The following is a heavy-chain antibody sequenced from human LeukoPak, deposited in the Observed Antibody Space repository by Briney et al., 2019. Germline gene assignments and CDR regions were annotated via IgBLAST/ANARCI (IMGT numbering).Heavy chain of an antibody. CDR1: GFTFSYYG. CDR2: IRFEGNDK. J-gene: IGHJ5*02. D-gene: IGHD3-10*01. CDR3: AKDLMRDRWFGES. Sequence: GGSLRLSCVASGFTFSYYGMHWVRQAAGKGLKWVSFIRFEGNDKYYADSVKGRFSISRDNSKNTLYLEMNSLRVEDTAVYYCAKDLMRDRWFGESWGQGTLVTVSS. V-gene: IGHV3-30*02.